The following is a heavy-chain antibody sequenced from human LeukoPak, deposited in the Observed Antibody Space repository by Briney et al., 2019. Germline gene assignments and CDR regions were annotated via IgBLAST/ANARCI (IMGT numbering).Heavy chain of an antibody. CDR3: ARDQGITMVRRGAFDI. V-gene: IGHV3-23*01. D-gene: IGHD3-10*01. J-gene: IGHJ3*02. CDR2: ISGSGGST. Sequence: QSGGSLRLSCAASGFTFSSYAMSWVRQAPGKGLEWVSAISGSGGSTYYADSVKGRFTISRDNSKNTLYLQMNSLRAEDTAVYYCARDQGITMVRRGAFDIWGQGTMVTVSS. CDR1: GFTFSSYA.